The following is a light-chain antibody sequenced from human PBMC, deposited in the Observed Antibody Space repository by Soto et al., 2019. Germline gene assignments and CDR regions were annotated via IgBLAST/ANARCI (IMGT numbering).Light chain of an antibody. CDR2: GVS. CDR1: QSVSSSY. J-gene: IGKJ1*01. V-gene: IGKV3D-20*02. Sequence: EIVLTQSPGTLSLSPGERATLSCRASQSVSSSYLAWYQQKPGQAPRLLIYGVSSRATGIPDRFSGSGSGTDFTLTISSLEPEDFAVYYCQQRSNWPTFGQGTKVDIK. CDR3: QQRSNWPT.